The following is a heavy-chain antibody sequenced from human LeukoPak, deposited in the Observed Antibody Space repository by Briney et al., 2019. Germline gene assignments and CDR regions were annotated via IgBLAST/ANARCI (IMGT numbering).Heavy chain of an antibody. CDR3: ARHRRSGYRNWFDP. CDR1: GGSVSGYY. J-gene: IGHJ5*02. CDR2: INHSGST. D-gene: IGHD3-22*01. V-gene: IGHV4-34*01. Sequence: SETLSLTCAVYGGSVSGYYWSWIRQPPGKGLEWIGEINHSGSTNYKPSLKSRVIISVDTSKNQFSLKLSSVTAADTAVYYCARHRRSGYRNWFDPWGQGTLVTVSS.